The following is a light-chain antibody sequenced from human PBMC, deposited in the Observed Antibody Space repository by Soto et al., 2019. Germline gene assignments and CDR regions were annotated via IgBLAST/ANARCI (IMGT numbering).Light chain of an antibody. CDR2: DAS. CDR3: QQYKSLFS. Sequence: DIQMTQSPSSLSASVGVRVTITCQASPDISKYLNWYHQKPGKAPKILIYDASKLETGVPSRFSGIGSGTDFTLTINSLQTVDIAKCYCQQYKSLFSFRRGTKVDIK. V-gene: IGKV1-33*01. J-gene: IGKJ3*01. CDR1: PDISKY.